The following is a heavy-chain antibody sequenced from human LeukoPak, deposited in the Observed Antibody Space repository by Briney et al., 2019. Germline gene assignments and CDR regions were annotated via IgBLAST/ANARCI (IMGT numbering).Heavy chain of an antibody. D-gene: IGHD1-26*01. Sequence: GGSLRLSCAASGFTFSSYEMNWVRQAPGKGLEWVSYISSSGSTIYYADSVKGRFTISRDNDKNSLYLQMNSLRAEGTAVYYCAPFGSLYFDYWGQGTLVTVSS. V-gene: IGHV3-48*03. CDR1: GFTFSSYE. CDR3: APFGSLYFDY. J-gene: IGHJ4*02. CDR2: ISSSGSTI.